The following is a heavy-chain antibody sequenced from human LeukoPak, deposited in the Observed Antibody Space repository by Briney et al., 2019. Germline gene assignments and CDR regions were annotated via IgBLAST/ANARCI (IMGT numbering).Heavy chain of an antibody. Sequence: SETLSLTCTVSGGSISSYYWSWIRQPAGKGLEWIGRIYTSGSTNYNPSLKSRVTMSVDTSKNQFSLKLSTVTAADTAMYYCARGQGDILTGYHHFDYWGQGTLVTVSS. CDR3: ARGQGDILTGYHHFDY. CDR1: GGSISSYY. J-gene: IGHJ4*02. CDR2: IYTSGST. V-gene: IGHV4-4*07. D-gene: IGHD3-9*01.